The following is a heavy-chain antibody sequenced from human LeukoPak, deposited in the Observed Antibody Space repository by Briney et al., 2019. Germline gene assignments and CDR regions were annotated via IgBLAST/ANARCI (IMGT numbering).Heavy chain of an antibody. Sequence: PSETLSLTCAVYGGSFRGYYGSWIRHPPGKGLEWIGEINHSGSTNYNPSLKSRVTISVDTSKNQFSLKLSSVTAADTAVYYCARKTIFGVVPVRWGQGTLVTVSS. CDR2: INHSGST. CDR3: ARKTIFGVVPVR. D-gene: IGHD3-3*01. J-gene: IGHJ4*02. V-gene: IGHV4-34*01. CDR1: GGSFRGYY.